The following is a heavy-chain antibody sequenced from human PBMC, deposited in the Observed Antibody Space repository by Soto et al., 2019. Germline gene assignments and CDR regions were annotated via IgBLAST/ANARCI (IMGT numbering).Heavy chain of an antibody. D-gene: IGHD2-21*02. J-gene: IGHJ5*02. V-gene: IGHV3-53*02. CDR2: IHSDGST. CDR3: ATGLTLPVRPSFDT. Sequence: EVQLVETGGGLIQPGGSLKLSCSVAGFTVSDSMSWVRQAPGKGLECVSFIHSDGSTHYTDSVRGRFTISRDNSKNTLYLQMDRLRGDDTAVYFCATGLTLPVRPSFDTWGQGTLLTVSS. CDR1: GFTVSDS.